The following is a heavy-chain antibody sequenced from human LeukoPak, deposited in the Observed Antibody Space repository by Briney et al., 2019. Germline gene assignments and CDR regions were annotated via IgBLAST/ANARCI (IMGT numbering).Heavy chain of an antibody. V-gene: IGHV4-34*01. Sequence: PSETLSLTCAVYGGSFSGHYWSWIRQPPGKGLEWIGEINHSGSTNYNPSLESRVTISVDTSKNHFSLKLSSVTAADTAVYYCATGQQHLPIIDYWGQGTLVTVSS. CDR1: GGSFSGHY. J-gene: IGHJ4*02. CDR2: INHSGST. D-gene: IGHD6-13*01. CDR3: ATGQQHLPIIDY.